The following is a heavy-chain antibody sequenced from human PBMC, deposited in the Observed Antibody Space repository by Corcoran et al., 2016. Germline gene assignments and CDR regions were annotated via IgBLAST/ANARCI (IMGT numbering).Heavy chain of an antibody. Sequence: EVQLVESGGGLVKPGGSLRLSCAASGFTFNNAWMNWVRQAPGKGLEWVGRMKSKTDGGPTDYAAPVNGRVTISREDSKNTVYLQMNGLKTEDTAVYYCAAYGSVPRNYCDDWGQGTLVTVSS. CDR3: AAYGSVPRNYCDD. J-gene: IGHJ4*02. V-gene: IGHV3-15*07. CDR1: GFTFNNAW. D-gene: IGHD4-17*01. CDR2: MKSKTDGGPT.